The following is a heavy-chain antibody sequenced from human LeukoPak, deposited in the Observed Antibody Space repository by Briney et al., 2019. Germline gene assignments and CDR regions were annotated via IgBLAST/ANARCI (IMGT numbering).Heavy chain of an antibody. D-gene: IGHD5-24*01. CDR3: ARGGRRWLQFPHLY. Sequence: PGGSLRLSCAASGFTFSSYAMHWVRQAPGKGLEWVAVISYDGSNKYYADSVKGRFTISRDNSKNTLYLQMNSLRAEDTAVYYCARGGRRWLQFPHLYWGQGTLVTVSS. CDR2: ISYDGSNK. J-gene: IGHJ4*02. V-gene: IGHV3-30-3*01. CDR1: GFTFSSYA.